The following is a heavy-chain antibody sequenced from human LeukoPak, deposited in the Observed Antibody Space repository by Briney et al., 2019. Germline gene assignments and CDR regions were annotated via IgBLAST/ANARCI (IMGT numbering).Heavy chain of an antibody. D-gene: IGHD6-19*01. V-gene: IGHV1-69*06. CDR2: IIPIFGTA. Sequence: GASVKVSCKASGGTFSSYAISWVRQAPGQGLEWMGGIIPIFGTANYAQKFQGRVTITADKSTSTAYMELSSLRSEDTAVYYCARGYSSGWYGGGYYYYYMDVWGKGTTVTVSS. CDR1: GGTFSSYA. CDR3: ARGYSSGWYGGGYYYYYMDV. J-gene: IGHJ6*03.